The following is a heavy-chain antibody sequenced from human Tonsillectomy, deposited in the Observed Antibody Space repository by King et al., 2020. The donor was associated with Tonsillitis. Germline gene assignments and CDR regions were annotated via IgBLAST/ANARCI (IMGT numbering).Heavy chain of an antibody. D-gene: IGHD3-22*01. V-gene: IGHV3-49*03. CDR2: LRSKAYGGTA. Sequence: VQLVQSGGGLVQPGRSLRLSCTASGFTFGDYAMSWFRQAPGKGPEWVAFLRSKAYGGTAEYAASVKGRFTISIDDSKTIAYLQMNSLKTEDTAVYYCVAYYFDSSGYYPVDYYLGMGVWGQGTTVIVSS. CDR3: VAYYFDSSGYYPVDYYLGMGV. CDR1: GFTFGDYA. J-gene: IGHJ6*02.